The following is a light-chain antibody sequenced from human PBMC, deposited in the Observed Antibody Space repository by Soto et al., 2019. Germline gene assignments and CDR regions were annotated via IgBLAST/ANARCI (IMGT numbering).Light chain of an antibody. V-gene: IGKV1-5*03. CDR1: QSISSW. CDR3: QQWGT. Sequence: DLQMTQSPSTLSASVGDRVTITCRASQSISSWLAWYQQKPGKAPKLLIYKASSLESGVPSRFSGSGSGTEFTLTISSLQPDDFATYYCQQWGTFGQGTKVEIK. J-gene: IGKJ1*01. CDR2: KAS.